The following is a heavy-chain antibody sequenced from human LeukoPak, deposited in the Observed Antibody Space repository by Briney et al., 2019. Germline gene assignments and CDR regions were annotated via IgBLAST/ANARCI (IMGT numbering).Heavy chain of an antibody. V-gene: IGHV3-9*01. J-gene: IGHJ4*02. Sequence: PGRSLRLSCAASGFTFDDYAMHWVRQAPGKGLEWVSGISWNSGSIGYADSVKGRFTISRDNAKNSLYLQMNSLRAEDTALYYCAKDQGDTAVPEGFDYWGQGTLVTVSS. D-gene: IGHD5-18*01. CDR2: ISWNSGSI. CDR3: AKDQGDTAVPEGFDY. CDR1: GFTFDDYA.